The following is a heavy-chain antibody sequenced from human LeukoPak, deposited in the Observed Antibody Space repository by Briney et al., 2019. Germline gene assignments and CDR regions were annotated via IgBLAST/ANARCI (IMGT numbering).Heavy chain of an antibody. CDR1: GFTLSSYA. CDR2: ISYDGSNK. Sequence: GRSLRLSCAASGFTLSSYAMHWVRQAPGKGLEWVAVISYDGSNKYYADSVKGRFTISRDNSKNTLYLQMNSLRAEDTAVYYCARESGATTVLDIWGQGTMVTVSS. CDR3: ARESGATTVLDI. V-gene: IGHV3-30*01. J-gene: IGHJ3*02. D-gene: IGHD1-26*01.